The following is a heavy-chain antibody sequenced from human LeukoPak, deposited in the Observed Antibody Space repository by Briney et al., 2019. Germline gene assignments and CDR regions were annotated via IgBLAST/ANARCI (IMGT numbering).Heavy chain of an antibody. CDR3: AKSLYGSGSYYNWFDP. CDR2: IIHRGST. Sequence: SSETLSLTCVVYGGSFSGYYWSWIRQSPGKGLEWIGEIIHRGSTNYNPSLKRRVTISLDTSKNQFSLKLSSVTAADTAVYYCAKSLYGSGSYYNWFDPWGQGTLVTVSS. CDR1: GGSFSGYY. D-gene: IGHD3-10*01. J-gene: IGHJ5*02. V-gene: IGHV4-34*12.